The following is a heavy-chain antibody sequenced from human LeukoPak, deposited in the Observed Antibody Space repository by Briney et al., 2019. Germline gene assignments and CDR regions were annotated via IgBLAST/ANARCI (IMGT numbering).Heavy chain of an antibody. J-gene: IGHJ5*02. CDR3: ATGTVAGLNNWFDP. CDR2: FDPEDGEI. D-gene: IGHD6-19*01. V-gene: IGHV1-24*01. Sequence: GASVKVSCKVSGYTLTELSMHWVRQAPGKGLEWMGGFDPEDGEIIYAQKFKGRVTMTEDTSTDTAYMDLTSLRSEDTAVYYCATGTVAGLNNWFDPWGQGTLVTVSS. CDR1: GYTLTELS.